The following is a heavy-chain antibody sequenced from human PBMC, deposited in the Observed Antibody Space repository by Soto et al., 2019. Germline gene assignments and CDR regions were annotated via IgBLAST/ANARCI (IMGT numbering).Heavy chain of an antibody. Sequence: SVTVSCECSGYTYTNYRISWVRQAPGQGLEGMGWISAYNGNTNYAQKLLGRVTMTTDTSTSTAYMELRRLRYDDTAVYSCTRAAVIRLVGPVSFGYRSQGTLVTGSS. CDR2: ISAYNGNT. D-gene: IGHD1-26*01. V-gene: IGHV1-18*01. CDR3: TRAAVIRLVGPVSFGY. CDR1: GYTYTNYR. J-gene: IGHJ4*02.